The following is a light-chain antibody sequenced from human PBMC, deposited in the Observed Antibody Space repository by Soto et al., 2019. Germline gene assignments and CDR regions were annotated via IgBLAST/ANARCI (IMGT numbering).Light chain of an antibody. CDR3: QSYDSSLSGVV. CDR1: SSNIGAGYE. J-gene: IGLJ2*01. V-gene: IGLV1-40*01. CDR2: GNI. Sequence: QSVLTQPPSVSGAPGQRVTISCTGSSSNIGAGYEVHWYQQLPGTAPKLLIYGNIYRPSGVPDRFSGSKSGTSVSLAITGRQAGDDADYHCQSYDSSLSGVVFGGGPKRTVL.